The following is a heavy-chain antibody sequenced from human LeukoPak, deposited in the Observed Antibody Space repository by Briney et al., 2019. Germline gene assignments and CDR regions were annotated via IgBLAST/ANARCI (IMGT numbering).Heavy chain of an antibody. CDR3: ARAGTGDSSARRAFDI. Sequence: PSETLSLTCTVSGGSISSYYWSWIRQPPGKGLEWIAYLYYTGSTNYNPSLKSRVTISVDTSKNQFSLKLTSVTAADTAVYYCARAGTGDSSARRAFDIWGQGTMVTVSS. CDR1: GGSISSYY. V-gene: IGHV4-59*01. J-gene: IGHJ3*02. D-gene: IGHD3-22*01. CDR2: LYYTGST.